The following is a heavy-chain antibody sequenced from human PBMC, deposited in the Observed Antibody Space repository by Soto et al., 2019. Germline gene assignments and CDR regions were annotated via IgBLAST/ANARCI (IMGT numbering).Heavy chain of an antibody. Sequence: ESLKISCKGSGYSFTSYWIGWVRQMPGKGLEWMGIIYPGDSDTRYSPSFQGQVTISADKSISTAYLQWSSLKASDTAMYYCARLSYYDILTGYYFPQYFQHWGQGTLVTVSS. CDR2: IYPGDSDT. CDR1: GYSFTSYW. CDR3: ARLSYYDILTGYYFPQYFQH. V-gene: IGHV5-51*01. J-gene: IGHJ1*01. D-gene: IGHD3-9*01.